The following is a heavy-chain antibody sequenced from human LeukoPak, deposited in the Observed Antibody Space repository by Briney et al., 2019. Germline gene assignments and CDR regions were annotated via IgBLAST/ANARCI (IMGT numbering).Heavy chain of an antibody. Sequence: SETLSLTCTVSGGSISSYYWSWIRQPAGKGLEWIGRIYTSGSTNYNPSLKSRVTMSVDTSKNQFSLKLSSVTAEDTAVYYCARGNIVVVPAAYNHYYYGMDVWGQGTTVTVSS. CDR3: ARGNIVVVPAAYNHYYYGMDV. D-gene: IGHD2-2*01. V-gene: IGHV4-4*07. CDR1: GGSISSYY. J-gene: IGHJ6*02. CDR2: IYTSGST.